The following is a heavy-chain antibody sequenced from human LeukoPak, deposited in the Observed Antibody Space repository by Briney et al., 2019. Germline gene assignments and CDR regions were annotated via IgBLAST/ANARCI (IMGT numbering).Heavy chain of an antibody. Sequence: SETLSLTCTVSGGSISSYYWSWLRQPPGKGLEWIGYIYYSGSTNYNPSLKSRVTISVDTSKNQFSLKLSSVTAADTAVYYCARDRGSSSWWADYYYYGMDVWGQGTTVTVSS. CDR1: GGSISSYY. V-gene: IGHV4-59*01. CDR2: IYYSGST. J-gene: IGHJ6*02. D-gene: IGHD6-13*01. CDR3: ARDRGSSSWWADYYYYGMDV.